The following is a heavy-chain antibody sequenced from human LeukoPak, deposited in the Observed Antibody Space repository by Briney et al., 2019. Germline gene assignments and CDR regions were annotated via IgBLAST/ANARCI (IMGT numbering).Heavy chain of an antibody. Sequence: SGPTLVKPTQTLTLTCTFSGFSLSTSGVGVGWIRQPPGKALEWLALIYWNDDKRYSPSLKSRLTITKDTSKNQVVLTMTNMDPVDTATYYCANMRGRRMNGYCSSTSCNGPQALDIWGQGTMVTVSS. CDR2: IYWNDDK. J-gene: IGHJ3*02. CDR1: GFSLSTSGVG. D-gene: IGHD2-2*03. CDR3: ANMRGRRMNGYCSSTSCNGPQALDI. V-gene: IGHV2-5*01.